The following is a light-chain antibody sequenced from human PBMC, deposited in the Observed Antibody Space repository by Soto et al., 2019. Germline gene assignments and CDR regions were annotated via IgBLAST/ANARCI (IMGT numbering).Light chain of an antibody. Sequence: DIQMNQSPSTLSASVGDRVTITCRASQTIRSLLAWYQQKPGKAPKALIYDASRLGSGVPSRFSGSGSGTEFTLTISSLQPDDFATYYCQQYQTYATFGQGTRLEI. V-gene: IGKV1-5*01. CDR3: QQYQTYAT. J-gene: IGKJ5*01. CDR2: DAS. CDR1: QTIRSL.